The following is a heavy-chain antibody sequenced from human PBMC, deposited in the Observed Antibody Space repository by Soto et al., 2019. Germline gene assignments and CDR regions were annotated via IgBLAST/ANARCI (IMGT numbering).Heavy chain of an antibody. CDR2: INHSGST. CDR3: ARDHYYDSSGYRDY. D-gene: IGHD3-22*01. Sequence: PSETLSLTCAVYGGSFSGYYWSWIRQPPGKGLEWIGEINHSGSTNYNPSLKSRVTISVDTSKNQFSLKLSSVTAADTAVYYCARDHYYDSSGYRDYWGQGTLVTVSS. CDR1: GGSFSGYY. V-gene: IGHV4-34*01. J-gene: IGHJ4*02.